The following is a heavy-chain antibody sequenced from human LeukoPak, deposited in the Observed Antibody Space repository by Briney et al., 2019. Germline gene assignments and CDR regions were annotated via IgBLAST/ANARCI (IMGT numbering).Heavy chain of an antibody. J-gene: IGHJ4*02. CDR2: IKQDGSEK. CDR3: ARDIAAAGPVFDY. CDR1: GFTFSSYW. V-gene: IGHV3-7*03. D-gene: IGHD6-13*01. Sequence: PGGSLRLSCAASGFTFSSYWMSWVRQAPGKGLEWVANIKQDGSEKYYVDSVKGRFTISRDNAKNSLYLQMNSLRAEGTAVYYCARDIAAAGPVFDYWGQGTLVTVSS.